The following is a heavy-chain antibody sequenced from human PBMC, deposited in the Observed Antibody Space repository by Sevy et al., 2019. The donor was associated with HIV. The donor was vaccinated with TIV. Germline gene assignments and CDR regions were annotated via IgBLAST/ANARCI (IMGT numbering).Heavy chain of an antibody. D-gene: IGHD2-21*02. J-gene: IGHJ3*02. V-gene: IGHV3-23*01. CDR1: GFTFSSYA. Sequence: GGSLRLSCAASGFTFSSYAMSWVRQAPGKGLEWVSAISGSGGSTYYADSVKGRFTISRDNSKNTLYLQMNSLRAEDTAVYYCAKDWGVFGGNSAGDGFDIWGQGTMVTVSS. CDR3: AKDWGVFGGNSAGDGFDI. CDR2: ISGSGGST.